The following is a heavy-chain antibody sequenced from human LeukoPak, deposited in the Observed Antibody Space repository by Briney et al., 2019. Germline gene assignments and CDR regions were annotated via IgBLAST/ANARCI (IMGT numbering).Heavy chain of an antibody. CDR3: AHILGGGKSGLFDY. J-gene: IGHJ4*01. Sequence: SGPTLVNTTQTLTLTCTSSGFSLSSTAGGVGWIRQPPRKALESIALICWNNDESYSPYLKSKPTITKDTARNQVVITMTHMDAVDAATDYCAHILGGGKSGLFDYWGHGTLVTVSS. CDR1: GFSLSSTAGG. D-gene: IGHD3-16*01. V-gene: IGHV2-5*01. CDR2: ICWNNDE.